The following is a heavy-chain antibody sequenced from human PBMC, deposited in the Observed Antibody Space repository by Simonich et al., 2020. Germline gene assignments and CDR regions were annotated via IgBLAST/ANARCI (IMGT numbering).Heavy chain of an antibody. CDR2: INSDGRRT. CDR3: ARDYSNYDAFDI. J-gene: IGHJ3*02. V-gene: IGHV3-74*01. D-gene: IGHD4-4*01. CDR1: GFTFSSYW. Sequence: EVQLVESGGGLVQPGGSLRLSCAASGFTFSSYWMHWVRQAPGKGRGWGSRINSDGRRTSYADSVKGRFTISRDNAKNTLYLQMNSLRAEDTAVYYCARDYSNYDAFDIWGQGTMVTVSS.